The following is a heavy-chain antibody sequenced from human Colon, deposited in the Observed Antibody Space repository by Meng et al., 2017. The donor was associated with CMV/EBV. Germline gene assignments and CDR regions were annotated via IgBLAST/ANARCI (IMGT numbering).Heavy chain of an antibody. CDR2: ISCNSGDT. D-gene: IGHD7-27*01. V-gene: IGHV1-46*01. J-gene: IGHJ4*02. CDR1: GYTVTNYY. CDR3: SRDGPWGYGGSDY. Sequence: QVERVQSGAEVKEPGASVKVSCKAAGYTVTNYYFHWVRKAPGQGLEWMGVISCNSGDTAYAQKFQGRFTMTRDTSTRTAYMELSSLRSEDTAVYYCSRDGPWGYGGSDYWGQGTLVTVSS.